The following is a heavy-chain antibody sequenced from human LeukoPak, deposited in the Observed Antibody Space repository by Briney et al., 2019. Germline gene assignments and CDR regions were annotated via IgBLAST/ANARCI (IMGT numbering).Heavy chain of an antibody. CDR2: IIPIFGTA. J-gene: IGHJ6*03. V-gene: IGHV1-69*05. CDR3: ATLYSGSYWGRDYYYYMDV. CDR1: GGTFSSYA. Sequence: GASVTVSCKASGGTFSSYAISWVRQAPGQGLEWMGGIIPIFGTANYAQKFQGRVTITTDESTSTAYMELSSLRSEDTAVYYCATLYSGSYWGRDYYYYMDVWGKGTTVTVSS. D-gene: IGHD1-26*01.